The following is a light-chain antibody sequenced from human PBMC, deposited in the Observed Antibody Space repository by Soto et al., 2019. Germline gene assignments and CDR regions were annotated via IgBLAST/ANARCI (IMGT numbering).Light chain of an antibody. CDR2: AAS. Sequence: DIQMTQSPSSVSAFVGDRVTITCRANQGIANRLAWFQQKPGKAPKVLIYAASTLQHGVPSRFRGSGSGTDFTLSINSLQPEDVATYFCQQADSFPRTFGQGTKLEIK. CDR3: QQADSFPRT. CDR1: QGIANR. J-gene: IGKJ2*02. V-gene: IGKV1-12*01.